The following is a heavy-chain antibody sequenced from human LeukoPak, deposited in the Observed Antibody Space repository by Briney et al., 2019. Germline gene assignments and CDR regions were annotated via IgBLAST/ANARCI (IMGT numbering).Heavy chain of an antibody. CDR3: ARATNVPAFDI. V-gene: IGHV4-30-4*08. Sequence: SETLSLTCTVSGGSISSGDYYWSWIRQPLGKGLEWIGYIYYSGSTYYNPSLKSRVTISVDTSKNQLSLKLGSVTAADTAVYYCARATNVPAFDIWGQGTMVTVSS. D-gene: IGHD2-8*01. J-gene: IGHJ3*02. CDR1: GGSISSGDYY. CDR2: IYYSGST.